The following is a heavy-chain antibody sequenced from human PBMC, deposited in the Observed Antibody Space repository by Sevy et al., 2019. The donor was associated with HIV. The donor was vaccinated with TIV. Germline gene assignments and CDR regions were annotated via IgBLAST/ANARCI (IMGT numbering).Heavy chain of an antibody. V-gene: IGHV3-30-3*01. CDR2: ISYEGTET. J-gene: IGHJ4*01. CDR1: GFAFSSHA. CDR3: ARDGGYSIKWYPPY. Sequence: GGSLRLSCAASGFAFSSHAMHWVHQAPGKGLEWVAVISYEGTETFYAASVEGRFTISRDNSKSMLSLQINSLRPEDTAVYYCARDGGYSIKWYPPYWGHGTLVTVSS. D-gene: IGHD6-13*01.